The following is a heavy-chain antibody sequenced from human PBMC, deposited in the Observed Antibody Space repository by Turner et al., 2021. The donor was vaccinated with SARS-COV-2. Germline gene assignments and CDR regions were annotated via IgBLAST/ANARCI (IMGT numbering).Heavy chain of an antibody. D-gene: IGHD1-7*01. Sequence: EVQLVESGGDLVQPGGSLRLSCSASGITFIAYGFNWVRQAPGKGIEWVSTIDGSGERTYYTDSVKGRFTMSRDNSNNTVYLQMNSLRAEDTAVYYCATSGGARNFYWYFDIWGRGTLVTVSS. CDR1: GITFIAYG. CDR3: ATSGGARNFYWYFDI. CDR2: IDGSGERT. V-gene: IGHV3-23*04. J-gene: IGHJ2*01.